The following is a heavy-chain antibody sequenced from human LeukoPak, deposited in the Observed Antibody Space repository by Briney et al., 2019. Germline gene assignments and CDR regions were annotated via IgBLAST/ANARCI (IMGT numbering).Heavy chain of an antibody. Sequence: PSETLSLTCAVYGGSFSGHYWSWIRQPPGKGLEWIGEINHSGSTNYNPSLKSRVTISVDTSKNQFSLKLSSVTAADTAVYYCARHGRYFDWLLPHNRHFDYWGQGTLVTVSS. J-gene: IGHJ4*02. CDR1: GGSFSGHY. D-gene: IGHD3-9*01. CDR2: INHSGST. CDR3: ARHGRYFDWLLPHNRHFDY. V-gene: IGHV4-34*01.